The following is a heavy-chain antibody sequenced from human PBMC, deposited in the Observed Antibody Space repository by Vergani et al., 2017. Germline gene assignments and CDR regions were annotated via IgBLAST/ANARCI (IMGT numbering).Heavy chain of an antibody. V-gene: IGHV4-34*02. D-gene: IGHD3-10*01. CDR3: AVRPRVNLVGGEIVTKRTFDY. J-gene: IGHJ4*02. Sequence: QVQLQQWGAGVVKPSGTLSLTCAVFGESFSSFYWSWIRQPPGKGLEWIGEINNDGHTNYNPSLESRVTVSRDTAKNQFSLKLMSVTAADTAMYYCAVRPRVNLVGGEIVTKRTFDYWSQGSLVNGSS. CDR1: GESFSSFY. CDR2: INNDGHT.